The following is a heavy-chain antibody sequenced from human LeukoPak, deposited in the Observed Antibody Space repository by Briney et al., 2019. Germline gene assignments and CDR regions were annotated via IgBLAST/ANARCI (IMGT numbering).Heavy chain of an antibody. V-gene: IGHV3-21*01. CDR3: ARSTLLRIQDY. D-gene: IGHD5-18*01. CDR1: GFTFSSYS. CDR2: ISSSSSYI. Sequence: GGSLRLSCSASGFTFSSYSMNWVRQAPGKGVEWVSSISSSSSYIYYADSVKGRFTISRDNAKNSLYLQMNSLRAEDTAVYYCARSTLLRIQDYWGQGTLVPVSS. J-gene: IGHJ4*02.